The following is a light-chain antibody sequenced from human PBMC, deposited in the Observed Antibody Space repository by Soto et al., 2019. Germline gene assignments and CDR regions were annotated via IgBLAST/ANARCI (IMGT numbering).Light chain of an antibody. CDR3: PSYTSSSTPFV. V-gene: IGLV2-14*01. CDR1: SSDVGGYNY. CDR2: EVS. J-gene: IGLJ1*01. Sequence: QSALTQPASVSGSPGQSITISCTGTSSDVGGYNYVSWYQQHPGKAPKLMIYEVSNRPSWVSNRFSGSKSGNTASLTISGLQAEDEEYYNCPSYTSSSTPFVFGTGTKLTAL.